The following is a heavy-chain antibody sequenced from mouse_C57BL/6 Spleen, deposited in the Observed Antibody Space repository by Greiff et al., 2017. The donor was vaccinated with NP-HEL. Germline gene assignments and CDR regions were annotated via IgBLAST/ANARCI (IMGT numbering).Heavy chain of an antibody. CDR3: AIHSRSYAMDY. D-gene: IGHD1-1*01. CDR1: GYTFTDYN. J-gene: IGHJ4*01. Sequence: VQLQQSGPELVKPGASVKIPCKASGYTFTDYNMDWVKQSHGKSLEWIGDINPNNGGTIYNQKFKGKATLTVDKSSRKAYMELRSLTSEETAVYYGAIHSRSYAMDYWGQGTSVTGSS. CDR2: INPNNGGT. V-gene: IGHV1-18*01.